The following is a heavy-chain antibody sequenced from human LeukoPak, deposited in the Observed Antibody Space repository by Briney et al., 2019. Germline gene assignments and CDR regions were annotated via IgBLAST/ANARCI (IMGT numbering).Heavy chain of an antibody. V-gene: IGHV3-23*01. D-gene: IGHD1-7*01. CDR2: ISGSGGST. Sequence: GGSLRLSCAASGFTFSSCAMSWVRQAPGKGLEWVSAISGSGGSTYYADSVKGRFTISRDNSKNTLYLQMNSLRAEDTAVYYCAKRRGLELLYYYYMDVWGKGTTVTVSS. CDR3: AKRRGLELLYYYYMDV. J-gene: IGHJ6*03. CDR1: GFTFSSCA.